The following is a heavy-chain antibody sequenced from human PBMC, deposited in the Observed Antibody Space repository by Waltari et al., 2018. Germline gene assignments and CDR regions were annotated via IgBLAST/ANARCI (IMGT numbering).Heavy chain of an antibody. V-gene: IGHV4-30-2*01. CDR3: AREREEYSSPGWVSYWFDP. CDR2: IYHSGST. Sequence: QLQLQESGSGLVKPSQTLSLTCAVSGGSISSGGYSWSWIRQPPGKGLEWIGYIYHSGSTYYNPSLKSRVTISVDRSKNQFSLKLSSVTAADTAVYYCAREREEYSSPGWVSYWFDPWGQGTLVTVSS. J-gene: IGHJ5*02. CDR1: GGSISSGGYS. D-gene: IGHD6-6*01.